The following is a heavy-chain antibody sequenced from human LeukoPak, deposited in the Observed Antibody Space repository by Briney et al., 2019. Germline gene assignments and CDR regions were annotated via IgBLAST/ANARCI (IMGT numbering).Heavy chain of an antibody. CDR3: ARVGANDFSFDY. D-gene: IGHD1-26*01. Sequence: PGGSLRLSCAASGFTVSSNYMSWVRQAPGKGLEWVSVIYSDGSTYYADSVKGRFTISRDNSKNTLYLQMNSLRAEDTAVYYCARVGANDFSFDYWGQGTLVTVSS. V-gene: IGHV3-66*01. J-gene: IGHJ4*02. CDR2: IYSDGST. CDR1: GFTVSSNY.